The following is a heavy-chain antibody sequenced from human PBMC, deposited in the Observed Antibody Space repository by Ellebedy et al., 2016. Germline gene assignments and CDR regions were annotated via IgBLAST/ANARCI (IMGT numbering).Heavy chain of an antibody. Sequence: GESLKISCAASGFTFSSYSMNWVRQAPGKGLEWVSYISSSSSTIYYADSVKGRFTISIDNAKNSLYLQMNSLRDEDTAVYYCARCPGGITIFGVVTFYFDYWGQGTLVTVSS. D-gene: IGHD3-3*01. V-gene: IGHV3-48*02. CDR2: ISSSSSTI. J-gene: IGHJ4*02. CDR3: ARCPGGITIFGVVTFYFDY. CDR1: GFTFSSYS.